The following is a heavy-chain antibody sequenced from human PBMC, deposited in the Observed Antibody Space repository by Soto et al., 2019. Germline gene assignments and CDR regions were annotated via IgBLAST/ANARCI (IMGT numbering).Heavy chain of an antibody. CDR2: IYYSGST. CDR3: ASLDRRSSSWYGGY. CDR1: GGSISSSSYY. V-gene: IGHV4-39*01. D-gene: IGHD6-13*01. J-gene: IGHJ4*02. Sequence: QLQLQESGPGLVKPSETLSLTCTVSGGSISSSSYYWGWIRQPPGKGLEWIGSIYYSGSTYYNPSLKSRVTISVDTSKNQFSLKLSSVTAADTAVYYCASLDRRSSSWYGGYWGQGTLVTVSS.